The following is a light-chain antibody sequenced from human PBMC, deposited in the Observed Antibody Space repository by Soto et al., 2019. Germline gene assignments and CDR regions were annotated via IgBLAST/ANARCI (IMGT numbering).Light chain of an antibody. CDR2: DAS. CDR1: QSVSGY. Sequence: EIVLPQSQATLSLSPGARATLSCRASQSVSGYLAWYQQRPGQAPRLLIYDASNRAAGIPARFSGSGSGTDFTLTISSLEPEDFAVYYCQQRSNWPPAWTFGQGTKVDIK. V-gene: IGKV3-11*01. CDR3: QQRSNWPPAWT. J-gene: IGKJ1*01.